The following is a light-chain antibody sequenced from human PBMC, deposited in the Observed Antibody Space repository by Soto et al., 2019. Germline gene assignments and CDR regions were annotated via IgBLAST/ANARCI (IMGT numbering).Light chain of an antibody. CDR1: QSISSW. V-gene: IGKV1-5*01. CDR2: DAS. CDR3: QQYNSYSVT. Sequence: DIQMTQSPSTLSASVGDRVTITCRASQSISSWLAWYQQKPGKAPKLLIYDASSLESGVPSRFRGSGSGTEFTLTISSLQPDDFATYYCQQYNSYSVTFGQGTKLEIK. J-gene: IGKJ2*01.